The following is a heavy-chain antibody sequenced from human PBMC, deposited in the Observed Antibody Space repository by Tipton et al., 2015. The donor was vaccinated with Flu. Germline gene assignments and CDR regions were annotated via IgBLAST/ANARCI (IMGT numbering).Heavy chain of an antibody. Sequence: TLSLTCTVSGGSISSGSYYWGWIRQPTGKGLEWIGRIYTSGSTYYNPSLKSRVTISVDTSKNQFSLKLSSVTAADTAVYYCAREGRREQLALDYWGQGTLVTVSS. V-gene: IGHV4-61*02. CDR2: IYTSGST. J-gene: IGHJ4*02. CDR1: GGSISSGSYY. CDR3: AREGRREQLALDY. D-gene: IGHD6-6*01.